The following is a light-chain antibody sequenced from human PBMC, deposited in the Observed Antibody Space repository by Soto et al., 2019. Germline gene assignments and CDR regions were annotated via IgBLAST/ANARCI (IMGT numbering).Light chain of an antibody. Sequence: DIQLTQSPSFLSASVGDRVTITCRASQDISSYLAWYQQKPGKAPKLLIYAASTLQSGVPSRFSGSGSGTEFTLSISSLQPELFATYFCQQLNSYSRTFGPVTEVDI. V-gene: IGKV1-9*01. CDR1: QDISSY. J-gene: IGKJ3*01. CDR2: AAS. CDR3: QQLNSYSRT.